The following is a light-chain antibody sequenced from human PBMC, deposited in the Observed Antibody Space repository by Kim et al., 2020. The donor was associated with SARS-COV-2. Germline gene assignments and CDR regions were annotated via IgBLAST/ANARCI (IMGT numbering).Light chain of an antibody. CDR1: SGHSRYA. CDR3: QTWDTGIRV. V-gene: IGLV4-69*01. CDR2: VNRDSSH. Sequence: ASVQLTCILSSGHSRYAIAWHQQQPGKGPRFLMKVNRDSSHSKGDGIPDRFSGSTSGAERYLTISSLQPEDEADYYCQTWDTGIRVFGGGTQLTVL. J-gene: IGLJ3*02.